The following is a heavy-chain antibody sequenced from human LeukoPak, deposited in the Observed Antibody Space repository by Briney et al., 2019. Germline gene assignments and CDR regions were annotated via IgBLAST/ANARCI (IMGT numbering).Heavy chain of an antibody. D-gene: IGHD3-10*01. J-gene: IGHJ6*03. CDR3: AKDRLWFGELLPTMDV. V-gene: IGHV3-23*01. CDR2: ISPTGSTT. CDR1: GLTFSDYT. Sequence: GESLRLSCAVPGLTFSDYTMNWVTQAPGKRLEWVSCISPTGSTTYYRNSVKGRFTISRDNPRSTVYLRMNSLRAEDTAVYYCAKDRLWFGELLPTMDVWGKGTKVTVSS.